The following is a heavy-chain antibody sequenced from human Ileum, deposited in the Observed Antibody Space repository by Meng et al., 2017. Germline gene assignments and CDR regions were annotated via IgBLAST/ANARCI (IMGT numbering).Heavy chain of an antibody. CDR1: GFTFSSYA. V-gene: IGHV3-23*01. CDR2: ISGSGGST. Sequence: GESLKISCAASGFTFSSYAMSWVRQAPGKGLEWVSAISGSGGSTYYADSVKGRFTISRDNSKNTLYLQMNSLRAEDTAVYYCAKDRAVVTQPDAFDIWGQGTMVTVSS. D-gene: IGHD4-23*01. J-gene: IGHJ3*02. CDR3: AKDRAVVTQPDAFDI.